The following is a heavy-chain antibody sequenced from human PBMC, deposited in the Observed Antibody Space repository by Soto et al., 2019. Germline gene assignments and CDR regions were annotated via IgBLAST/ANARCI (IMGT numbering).Heavy chain of an antibody. D-gene: IGHD2-8*01. J-gene: IGHJ3*02. Sequence: GGSLGLSCAAAGFAVSSYAMSWVRKNPGKGLEWVSAISGSGGSTYYADSVKGRFTISRDNSKNTLYLQMNSLRAEDTAVYYCAKVPYIVLAWEGRDGFDIWGQATMVTV. CDR2: ISGSGGST. CDR3: AKVPYIVLAWEGRDGFDI. V-gene: IGHV3-23*01. CDR1: GFAVSSYA.